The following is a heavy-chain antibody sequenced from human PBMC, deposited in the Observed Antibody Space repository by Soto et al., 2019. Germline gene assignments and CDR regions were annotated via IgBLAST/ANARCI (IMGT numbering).Heavy chain of an antibody. V-gene: IGHV3-33*01. D-gene: IGHD6-13*01. Sequence: PGGSLRLSCAASGFTFSSYGMHWVRQAPGKGLEWVAVIWYDGSNKYYADSVKGRFTISRDNSKNTLYLQMNSLRAEDTAVYYCARDPIPYSRIHGMDVWGQGTTVTVSS. CDR1: GFTFSSYG. J-gene: IGHJ6*02. CDR2: IWYDGSNK. CDR3: ARDPIPYSRIHGMDV.